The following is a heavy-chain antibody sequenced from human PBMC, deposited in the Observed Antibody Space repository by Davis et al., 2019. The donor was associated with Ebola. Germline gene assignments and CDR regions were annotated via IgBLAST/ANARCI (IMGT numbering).Heavy chain of an antibody. CDR3: AADQRPSSSTELDP. V-gene: IGHV3-33*03. Sequence: GESLKISCAASGFIFSHYGMHWVRQAPGKGLEWVAGIWSHGNDYLYGDSVRGRFTISRDDAKNTIYLRMSSLRVEDTALYYCAADQRPSSSTELDPWGQGTLVTVSS. D-gene: IGHD2-15*01. J-gene: IGHJ5*02. CDR2: IWSHGNDY. CDR1: GFIFSHYG.